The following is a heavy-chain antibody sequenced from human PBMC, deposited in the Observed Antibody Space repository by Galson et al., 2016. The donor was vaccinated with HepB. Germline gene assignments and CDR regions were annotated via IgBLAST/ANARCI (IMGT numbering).Heavy chain of an antibody. J-gene: IGHJ4*02. Sequence: SVKVSCKASGYTFFYYGISWVRQAPGQGLEWMGWISVDNGHTNHAQEFQGRVTMTADTSTGTAYMELRSLRSDDTAEYYCARVDCSGDACYSETHWGQGTLVTVSS. V-gene: IGHV1-18*01. CDR2: ISVDNGHT. D-gene: IGHD2-15*01. CDR3: ARVDCSGDACYSETH. CDR1: GYTFFYYG.